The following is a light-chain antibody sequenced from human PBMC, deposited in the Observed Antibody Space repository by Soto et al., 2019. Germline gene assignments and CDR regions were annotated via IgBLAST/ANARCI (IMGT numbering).Light chain of an antibody. CDR1: QSVSSSY. Sequence: EIVLTQSPVTLSWSPGERATLFCRASQSVSSSYLAWYQLKPGQAPRLLIYGASSRATGIPDRFSGSGSGTDFTLTISRLEPEDFAVYYCQQYGSSPLTFGGGTKVDTK. V-gene: IGKV3-20*01. CDR2: GAS. J-gene: IGKJ4*01. CDR3: QQYGSSPLT.